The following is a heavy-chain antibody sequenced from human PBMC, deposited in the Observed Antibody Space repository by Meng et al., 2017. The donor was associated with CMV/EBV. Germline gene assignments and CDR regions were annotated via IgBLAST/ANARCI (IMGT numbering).Heavy chain of an antibody. Sequence: GESLKISCAASGFTFSNYWMHWVRQAPGKGLVWVSHINSDASSTDYADSVKGRFTISRDNAKNTLYLQRNSLRAEDTAVYYCVRDRDYSNTIFEYWGQGTLVTVSS. V-gene: IGHV3-74*01. D-gene: IGHD4-11*01. CDR1: GFTFSNYW. J-gene: IGHJ4*02. CDR3: VRDRDYSNTIFEY. CDR2: INSDASST.